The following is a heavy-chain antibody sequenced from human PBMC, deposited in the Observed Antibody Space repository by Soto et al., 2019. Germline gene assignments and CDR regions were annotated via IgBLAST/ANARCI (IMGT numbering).Heavy chain of an antibody. V-gene: IGHV3-53*02. CDR3: ARGIGAEFFGGMDV. D-gene: IGHD3-3*01. Sequence: EVQLVETGGGLIQPGGSLRLSCAASGFTVSSNYMSWVRQAPGKGLEWVSVIYSGGSTYYADSVKGRFTISRDNSKNSLYLQMNSLRAEDTAVYYCARGIGAEFFGGMDVWGQGTTVTVSS. CDR2: IYSGGST. CDR1: GFTVSSNY. J-gene: IGHJ6*02.